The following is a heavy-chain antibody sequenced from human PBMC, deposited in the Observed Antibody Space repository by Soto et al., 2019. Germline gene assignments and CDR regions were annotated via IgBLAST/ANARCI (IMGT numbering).Heavy chain of an antibody. Sequence: PGGSLRLSCAASGFTFSSRWMHWVRQAPGKGLAWVSRINSDGTTITYADSVKGRFTISRDNAKNTLYLQMNSLRAEDTAVYYCARGTQTTVTTRLFDCWGQGTLVTVSS. J-gene: IGHJ4*02. V-gene: IGHV3-74*01. CDR2: INSDGTTI. CDR1: GFTFSSRW. CDR3: ARGTQTTVTTRLFDC. D-gene: IGHD4-17*01.